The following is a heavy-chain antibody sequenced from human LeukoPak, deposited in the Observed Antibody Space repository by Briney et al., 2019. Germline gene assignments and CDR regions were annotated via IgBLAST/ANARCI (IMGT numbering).Heavy chain of an antibody. V-gene: IGHV3-7*01. D-gene: IGHD5-24*01. Sequence: GGSLRLSCAASGFTFSDYYMSWIPQAPGKGLEWVANMNQDGREQYYVDSVKGRFTISRDNAKNSVYLEMKSLRAEDTAVYYCARGDGFLTDYWGQGTLVTVSS. CDR3: ARGDGFLTDY. CDR1: GFTFSDYY. CDR2: MNQDGREQ. J-gene: IGHJ4*02.